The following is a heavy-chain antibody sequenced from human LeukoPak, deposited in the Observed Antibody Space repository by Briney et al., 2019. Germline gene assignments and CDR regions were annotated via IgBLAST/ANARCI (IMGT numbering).Heavy chain of an antibody. V-gene: IGHV3-30*18. J-gene: IGHJ4*02. D-gene: IGHD2-2*01. Sequence: GGSLRLSCAASGFTFNNYGMHWVRQAPGKWLEWVAVISYDGSNKYYADSVKGRFTISRDNSKNTLYLQMNSLRAEDTAVYYCAKSPAAMGTYFDYWGQGTLVTVSS. CDR2: ISYDGSNK. CDR1: GFTFNNYG. CDR3: AKSPAAMGTYFDY.